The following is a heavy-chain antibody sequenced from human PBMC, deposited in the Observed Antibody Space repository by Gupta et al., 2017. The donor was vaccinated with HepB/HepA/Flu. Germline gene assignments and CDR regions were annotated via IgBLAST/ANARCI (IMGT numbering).Heavy chain of an antibody. D-gene: IGHD1-14*01. Sequence: QVQLVQSGAEVKKPGASVKVSCKASGYTFTSYDINWVRQATGQGLEWMGWMNPNSGNTGYAKKFQGRVTMTRNTSISTADRELSSLRSEDTAVYYCARGLNFGSGHDYYYGMDVGGEGTTVTVSS. J-gene: IGHJ6*04. V-gene: IGHV1-8*01. CDR3: ARGLNFGSGHDYYYGMDV. CDR2: MNPNSGNT. CDR1: GYTFTSYD.